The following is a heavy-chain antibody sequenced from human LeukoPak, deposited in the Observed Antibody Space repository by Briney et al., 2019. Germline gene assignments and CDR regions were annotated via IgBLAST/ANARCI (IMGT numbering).Heavy chain of an antibody. V-gene: IGHV3-53*01. D-gene: IGHD5-18*01. CDR2: IDRGGST. CDR3: AKDLRADTAMVFGYDY. CDR1: GFIVTGNY. Sequence: PGGSLRLSCAASGFIVTGNYMNWVRQAPGKGLEWVSVIDRGGSTYYADSVKGRFTVSRDNSKNTLYLQMNSLRADDTAVYYCAKDLRADTAMVFGYDYWGQGTLVTVSS. J-gene: IGHJ4*02.